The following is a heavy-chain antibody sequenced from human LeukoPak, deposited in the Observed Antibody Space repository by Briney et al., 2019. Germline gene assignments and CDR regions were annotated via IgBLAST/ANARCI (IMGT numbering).Heavy chain of an antibody. J-gene: IGHJ6*03. V-gene: IGHV4-39*02. CDR1: GGSISNSSYS. CDR3: ARVKDYDDYMDG. Sequence: PSETLSLTCTVSGGSISNSSYSWGRLRQPPGQGLERIGRIYYSGSTYYNTSLKRLVTISVHTTKNHFSLMHSSVAAATPAYYFCARVKDYDDYMDGWGEATTVTVSS. CDR2: IYYSGST.